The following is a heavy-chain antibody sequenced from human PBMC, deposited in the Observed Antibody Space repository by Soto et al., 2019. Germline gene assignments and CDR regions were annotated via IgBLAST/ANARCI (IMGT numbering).Heavy chain of an antibody. Sequence: QVQLVQSGAEVKKPGASVKVSCKASGYTFTSYDINWVRQATGQGLEWMGWMNPNSGNTGYAQKFQGRVTMTRNTSISTAYVELSILRAEDTTVYYCARWPDGYYYYGMDVWGQRTTVTVSS. CDR2: MNPNSGNT. CDR3: ARWPDGYYYYGMDV. J-gene: IGHJ6*02. V-gene: IGHV1-8*01. CDR1: GYTFTSYD.